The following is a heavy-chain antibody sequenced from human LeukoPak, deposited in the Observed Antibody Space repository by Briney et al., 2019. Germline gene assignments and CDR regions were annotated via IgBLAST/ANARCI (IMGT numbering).Heavy chain of an antibody. CDR3: AKRNCTGSSCYDGRGWFDP. D-gene: IGHD2-15*01. J-gene: IGHJ5*02. Sequence: GSSVKVSCKASGGTFSTYTFTWVRQSPGQGLEWMGGIIPIFGTANYAQKFQGRVTITADESTSTVYMELSSLRSEDTAVYYCAKRNCTGSSCYDGRGWFDPWGQGTLVIVSS. V-gene: IGHV1-69*01. CDR2: IIPIFGTA. CDR1: GGTFSTYT.